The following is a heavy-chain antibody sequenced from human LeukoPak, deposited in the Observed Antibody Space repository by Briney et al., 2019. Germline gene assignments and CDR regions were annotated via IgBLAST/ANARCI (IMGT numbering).Heavy chain of an antibody. D-gene: IGHD2-21*01. Sequence: ASVKVSCKASGYTFTIYYMHWVRQAPGQGLEWMGIINPSGGSTSYAQKFQGRVTMTRDTSTSTVYMELSSLRSEDTAVYYCAREGRFRGPDYWGQGTLVTVSS. CDR2: INPSGGST. CDR3: AREGRFRGPDY. V-gene: IGHV1-46*01. J-gene: IGHJ4*02. CDR1: GYTFTIYY.